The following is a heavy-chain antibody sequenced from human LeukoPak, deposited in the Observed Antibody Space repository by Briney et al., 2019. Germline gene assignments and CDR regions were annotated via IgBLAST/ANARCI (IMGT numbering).Heavy chain of an antibody. Sequence: SETLSLTCAVYGGSFSGYYWSWIRQPPGKGLEWIGEINHSGSTNYNPSLKSRVTISVDTSKNQFSLKLSSVTAADTAVYYCARGLTKRGAPFRGQGTLVTVSS. CDR2: INHSGST. CDR1: GGSFSGYY. V-gene: IGHV4-34*01. D-gene: IGHD1-26*01. J-gene: IGHJ4*02. CDR3: ARGLTKRGAPF.